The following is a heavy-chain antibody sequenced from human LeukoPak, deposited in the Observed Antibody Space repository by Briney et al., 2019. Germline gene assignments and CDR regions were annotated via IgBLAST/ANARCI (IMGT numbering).Heavy chain of an antibody. Sequence: SETLSLTCAVYGGSFSGDYWSWIRQPPGEGLEWSGEINHSGSTSYNPSLKSRVTISVDTSKNQFSLQLSPVPAADTAVYYCARRGMATIAWGQGTLVTVSS. J-gene: IGHJ5*02. V-gene: IGHV4-34*01. CDR3: ARRGMATIA. CDR1: GGSFSGDY. D-gene: IGHD5-24*01. CDR2: INHSGST.